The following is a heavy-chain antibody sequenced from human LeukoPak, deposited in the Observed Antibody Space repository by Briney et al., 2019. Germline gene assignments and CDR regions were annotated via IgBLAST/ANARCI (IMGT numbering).Heavy chain of an antibody. V-gene: IGHV3-30*02. Sequence: GGSLRLSCAASGFTFSSYGMHWVRQAPGKGLEWVAFIRYDGSNKYYADSAKGRFTISRDNSKNTLYLQMNSLRAEDTAAYYCARVFYSSGWYGNFDYWGQGTLVTVSS. D-gene: IGHD6-19*01. CDR2: IRYDGSNK. J-gene: IGHJ4*02. CDR3: ARVFYSSGWYGNFDY. CDR1: GFTFSSYG.